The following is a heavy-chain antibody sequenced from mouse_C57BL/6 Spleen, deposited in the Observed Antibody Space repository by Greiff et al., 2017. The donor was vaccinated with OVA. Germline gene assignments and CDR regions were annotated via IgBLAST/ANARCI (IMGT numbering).Heavy chain of an antibody. CDR1: GYAFSSYW. V-gene: IGHV1-80*01. CDR2: IYPGDGDT. D-gene: IGHD2-4*01. CDR3: ARDYDYDAGYYYAMDY. Sequence: QVQLQQSGAELVKPGASVKISCKASGYAFSSYWMNWVKQRPGQGLEWIGQIYPGDGDTNYNGKFKGKATLTADTSSSTAYMQLRSLTSADSAVLSGARDYDYDAGYYYAMDYWGQGTSVTVSS. J-gene: IGHJ4*01.